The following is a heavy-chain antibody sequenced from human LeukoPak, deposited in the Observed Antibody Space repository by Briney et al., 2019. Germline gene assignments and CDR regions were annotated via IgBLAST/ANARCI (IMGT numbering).Heavy chain of an antibody. V-gene: IGHV3-33*01. CDR1: GFTFSSYG. J-gene: IGHJ5*02. Sequence: GRSLRLSCAASGFTFSSYGMHWVRQAPGKGLERVAVIWYDGSNKYHADSVKGRFTISRDNSKNTLYLQMNSLRAEDTAVYYCARDSSVGYSGYDLDHWGQGTLVTVSS. CDR2: IWYDGSNK. D-gene: IGHD5-12*01. CDR3: ARDSSVGYSGYDLDH.